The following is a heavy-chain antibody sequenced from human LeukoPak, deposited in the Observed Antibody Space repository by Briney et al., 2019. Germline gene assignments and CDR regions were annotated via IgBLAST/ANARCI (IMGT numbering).Heavy chain of an antibody. Sequence: GGSLRLSCAASGFTFSDYYMSWLRQAPGKGLEWVSYISSRGSTIYYADSVKGRFTLSRDNAKKSLYLQMNSLRAEDTAVYYCAREDYGDYSFDYWGQGTLVTVSS. D-gene: IGHD4-17*01. J-gene: IGHJ4*02. CDR3: AREDYGDYSFDY. V-gene: IGHV3-11*04. CDR2: ISSRGSTI. CDR1: GFTFSDYY.